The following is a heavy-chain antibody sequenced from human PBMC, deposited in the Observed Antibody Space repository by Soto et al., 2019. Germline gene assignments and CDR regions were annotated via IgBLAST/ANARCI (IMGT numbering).Heavy chain of an antibody. V-gene: IGHV1-69*01. CDR1: GGTLSSYA. Sequence: QVQLVQSGAEVKKPGSSVKVSCKASGGTLSSYAISWVRQAPGQGLEWMGGILPIFGTANYAQKFQGRVTITADESTSTAYMELSSLRSEDTAVYYCARNFVRGGSYSMGLNYFDYWGQGTLVTVSS. CDR2: ILPIFGTA. J-gene: IGHJ4*02. CDR3: ARNFVRGGSYSMGLNYFDY. D-gene: IGHD1-26*01.